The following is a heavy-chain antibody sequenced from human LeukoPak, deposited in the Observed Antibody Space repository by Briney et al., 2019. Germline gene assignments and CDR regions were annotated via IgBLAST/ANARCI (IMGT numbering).Heavy chain of an antibody. D-gene: IGHD2-15*01. J-gene: IGHJ4*02. CDR3: AKAARTIVVVVAATPALDY. CDR2: ISSSGSTI. CDR1: GFTFSDYY. Sequence: GGSLRLSCAASGFTFSDYYMSWIRQAPGKGLEWVSYISSSGSTIYYADSVKGRFTISRDNAKNSLYLQMNSLRAEDTAVYYCAKAARTIVVVVAATPALDYWGQGTLVTVSS. V-gene: IGHV3-11*01.